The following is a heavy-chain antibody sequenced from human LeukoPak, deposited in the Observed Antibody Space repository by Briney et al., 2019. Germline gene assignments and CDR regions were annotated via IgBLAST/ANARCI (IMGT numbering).Heavy chain of an antibody. V-gene: IGHV1-69*02. D-gene: IGHD5-24*01. CDR2: IIPILGIA. Sequence: SVKVSCKASGGTFSSYTISWVRQAPGQGLEWMGRIIPILGIANYAQKCQGRVTITADKSTSTAYMELSSLRSEDTAVYYCAPDKLYGATTHHFDYWGQGTLVTVSS. J-gene: IGHJ4*02. CDR3: APDKLYGATTHHFDY. CDR1: GGTFSSYT.